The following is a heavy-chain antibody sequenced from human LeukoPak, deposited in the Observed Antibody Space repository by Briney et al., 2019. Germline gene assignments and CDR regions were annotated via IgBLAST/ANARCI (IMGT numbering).Heavy chain of an antibody. D-gene: IGHD3-22*01. V-gene: IGHV4-59*01. J-gene: IGHJ5*02. CDR2: IYYSGST. CDR3: ARENYYDSRTNWFDP. Sequence: SETLSLTCTVSGGSISSYYWSWIRQPPGKGLEWIGYIYYSGSTNYNPSLKSRVTISVDTSKNQFSLKLSSVTAADTAVYYCARENYYDSRTNWFDPWGQGTLVTVSS. CDR1: GGSISSYY.